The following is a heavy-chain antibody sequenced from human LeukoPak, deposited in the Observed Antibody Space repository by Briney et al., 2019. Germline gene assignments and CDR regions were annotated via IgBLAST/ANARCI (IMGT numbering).Heavy chain of an antibody. D-gene: IGHD3-3*01. CDR2: ISGSGGST. CDR1: GFTFSSYA. CDR3: ARDGGDFWSGYYSNNWFDP. Sequence: GGSLRLSCAASGFTFSSYAMSWVRQAPGKGLEWVSAISGSGGSTYYADSVKGRFTISRDNSKNTLYLQMNSLRAEDTAVYYCARDGGDFWSGYYSNNWFDPWGQGTLVTVSS. V-gene: IGHV3-23*01. J-gene: IGHJ5*02.